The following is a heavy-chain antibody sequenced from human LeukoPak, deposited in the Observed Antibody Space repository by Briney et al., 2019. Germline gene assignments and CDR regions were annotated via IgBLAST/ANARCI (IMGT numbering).Heavy chain of an antibody. CDR2: IYYSGST. V-gene: IGHV4-31*03. Sequence: PSEALSLTCTVSGVSISSGGYYWRWIRQHPGKGLEWIGYIYYSGSTYYNPSLKSRVTISVDTSKNQFSLKLSSVTAADTAVYYCARGGWELLDYWGQGTLVTVSS. J-gene: IGHJ4*02. CDR1: GVSISSGGYY. D-gene: IGHD1-26*01. CDR3: ARGGWELLDY.